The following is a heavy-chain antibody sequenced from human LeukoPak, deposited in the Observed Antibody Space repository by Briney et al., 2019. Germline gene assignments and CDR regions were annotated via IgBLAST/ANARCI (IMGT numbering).Heavy chain of an antibody. CDR3: ASRSFGGSFLKFEY. V-gene: IGHV1-18*01. CDR1: GYTFTSYG. Sequence: ASVKVSCKASGYTFTSYGISWVRQAPGQGLEWMGWISAYNGNTNYAQKLQGRVTMTTDTSTSTAYMELRSLRSDDTAVYYCASRSFGGSFLKFEYWGQGTLVTVSS. J-gene: IGHJ4*02. CDR2: ISAYNGNT. D-gene: IGHD1-26*01.